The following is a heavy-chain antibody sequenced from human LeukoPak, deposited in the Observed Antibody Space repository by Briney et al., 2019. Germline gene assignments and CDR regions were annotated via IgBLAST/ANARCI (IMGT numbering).Heavy chain of an antibody. J-gene: IGHJ4*02. CDR2: ISGSGGST. CDR1: GFKFSSNW. V-gene: IGHV3-23*01. Sequence: GGSLRLSCAASGFKFSSNWMSWVRQAPGKGLEWVSAISGSGGSTYYADSVKGRFTISRDNSKNTLYLQMNSLRAEDTAVYYCAIISGWYFDPTDYWGQGTLVTVSS. D-gene: IGHD6-19*01. CDR3: AIISGWYFDPTDY.